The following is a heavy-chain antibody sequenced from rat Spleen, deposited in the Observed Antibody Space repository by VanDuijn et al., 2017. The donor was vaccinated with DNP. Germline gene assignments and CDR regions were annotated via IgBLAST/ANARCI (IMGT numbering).Heavy chain of an antibody. CDR1: GYTFTNYY. CDR2: INMGSGGT. Sequence: QVQLQQSGAELAKPGSSVKISCKASGYTFTNYYIGWIKQTTGQGLEYIGYINMGSGGTNYHEKFRGKATLTVDTSSSTAFMQLSSLTPDDSAVYYCARRRLPYWYFDFWGPGTMVTVSS. D-gene: IGHD1-4*01. J-gene: IGHJ1*01. CDR3: ARRRLPYWYFDF. V-gene: IGHV1-43*01.